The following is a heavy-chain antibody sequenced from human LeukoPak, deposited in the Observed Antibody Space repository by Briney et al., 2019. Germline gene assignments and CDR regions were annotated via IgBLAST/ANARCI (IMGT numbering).Heavy chain of an antibody. D-gene: IGHD5-12*01. J-gene: IGHJ5*02. Sequence: KASETLSLTCTVSGGSISSYYWSWIRQPAGKGLEWIGRIYTSGSTNYNPSLKSRVTISVDTSKNQFSLKLSSVTAADTAVYYCASRGYSGYRFDPWGQGTLVTVSS. V-gene: IGHV4-4*07. CDR1: GGSISSYY. CDR3: ASRGYSGYRFDP. CDR2: IYTSGST.